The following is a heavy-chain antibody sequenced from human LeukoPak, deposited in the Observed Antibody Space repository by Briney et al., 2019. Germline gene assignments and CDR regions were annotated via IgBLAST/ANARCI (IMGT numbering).Heavy chain of an antibody. D-gene: IGHD3-9*01. Sequence: GGSLRLSCAASGFTFSSNHMSWVRQAPGKGLEWVSAVSASGDSTYYADSVKGRFTISRDNSKNTLYLQMNSLRAEDTAVYYCARLHYDVLTGPFDYWGQGTLVTVSS. V-gene: IGHV3-23*01. CDR1: GFTFSSNH. CDR2: VSASGDST. CDR3: ARLHYDVLTGPFDY. J-gene: IGHJ4*02.